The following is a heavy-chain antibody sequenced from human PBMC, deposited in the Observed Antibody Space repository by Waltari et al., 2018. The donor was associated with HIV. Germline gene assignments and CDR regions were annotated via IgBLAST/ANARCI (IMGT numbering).Heavy chain of an antibody. CDR1: GYSFTSYW. D-gene: IGHD3-22*01. CDR3: ARHEQYYYDSSGYYGWFDP. CDR2: IYPCDSDT. J-gene: IGHJ5*02. V-gene: IGHV5-51*01. Sequence: EVQLVQSGAEVKKPGESLKISCKGSGYSFTSYWIGWGRQIPGKGLEWTGFIYPCDSDTRYRPSCRGQVTISADKCFSTAYRQWSSLKASDTAMYYCARHEQYYYDSSGYYGWFDPWGQGTLVTVSS.